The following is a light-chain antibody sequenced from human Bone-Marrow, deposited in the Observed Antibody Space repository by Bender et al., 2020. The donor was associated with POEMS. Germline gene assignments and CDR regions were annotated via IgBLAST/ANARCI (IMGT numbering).Light chain of an antibody. J-gene: IGLJ3*02. Sequence: QSALTQPASVSGSPGQSLTISCTGGSSDVETYNLVSWYQHHPGKAPKLLIYGYNNRPSGVPDRFSGSKSGTSASLAITGLQAEDEGDYYCQSYDNSLGGWVFGGGTKLTVL. CDR1: SSDVETYNL. V-gene: IGLV2-14*02. CDR2: GYN. CDR3: QSYDNSLGGWV.